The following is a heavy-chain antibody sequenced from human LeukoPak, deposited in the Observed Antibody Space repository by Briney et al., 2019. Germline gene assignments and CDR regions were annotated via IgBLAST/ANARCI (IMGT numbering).Heavy chain of an antibody. Sequence: SETLSLTCAVYGGSFSGYYWSWIRQPPGKGLEWIGEINHSGITNYNPSLKSRVTISVDTSKNKFSLKLSSVTAADTAVYYCARDSGTTGEVKFDPWGQGTLVTVSS. CDR2: INHSGIT. CDR3: ARDSGTTGEVKFDP. D-gene: IGHD3-10*01. J-gene: IGHJ5*02. V-gene: IGHV4-34*01. CDR1: GGSFSGYY.